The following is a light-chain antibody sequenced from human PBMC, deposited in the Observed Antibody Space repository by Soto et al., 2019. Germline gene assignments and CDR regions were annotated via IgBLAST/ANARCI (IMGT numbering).Light chain of an antibody. CDR1: SSNIGSNP. V-gene: IGLV1-44*01. Sequence: QPVLTQTPSASGTPGQRVTISCSGSSSNIGSNPVNWYQQLPGTAPKLLIYSNDQRPSGVPDRFSGSKSGTSASLAISGLQSEDEADYYCAAWDDSLNGLLVFGGGTKLTVL. J-gene: IGLJ2*01. CDR2: SND. CDR3: AAWDDSLNGLLV.